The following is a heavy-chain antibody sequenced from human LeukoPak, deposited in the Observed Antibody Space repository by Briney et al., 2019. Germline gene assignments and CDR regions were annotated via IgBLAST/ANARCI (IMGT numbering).Heavy chain of an antibody. V-gene: IGHV3-66*01. D-gene: IGHD6-19*01. CDR2: IYSGGST. CDR3: ARAGWYTQRYYFDY. CDR1: GFTVSSNY. J-gene: IGHJ4*02. Sequence: SGGSLRLSCAASGFTVSSNYMSWVRQAPGKGLEWVSVIYSGGSTYYADSVKGRFTISRDSSKNTLYLQMNSLRAEDTAVYYCARAGWYTQRYYFDYWGQGTLVTVSS.